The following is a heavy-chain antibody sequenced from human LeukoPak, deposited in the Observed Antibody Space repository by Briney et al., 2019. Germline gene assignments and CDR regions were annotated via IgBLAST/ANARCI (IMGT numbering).Heavy chain of an antibody. CDR1: GFIFSVYG. Sequence: PGRSLRLSCATSGFIFSVYGMHWVRQAPGKGLEWVAVIWYDGNNKYYADSVKGRFTISRDNSQNTLYLQMNSLRAGDTAVYYCAKEGYCTNGVCYAADYWGQGTLVTVSS. D-gene: IGHD2-8*01. CDR2: IWYDGNNK. V-gene: IGHV3-33*06. J-gene: IGHJ4*02. CDR3: AKEGYCTNGVCYAADY.